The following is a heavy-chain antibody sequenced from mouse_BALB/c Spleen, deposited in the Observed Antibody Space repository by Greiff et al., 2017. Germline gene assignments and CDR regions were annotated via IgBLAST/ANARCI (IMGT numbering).Heavy chain of an antibody. CDR3: AKDYGSSFCAMDY. D-gene: IGHD1-1*01. Sequence: VQLQQSGPGLVAPSQSLSITCTVSGFSFTSYGVSWVRQPPGKGLEWLGVIWGDGSTNYHSALISRLSISTDNSTSQDFLKLNSLQTDDTATYYCAKDYGSSFCAMDYWGQGTSVTVSS. V-gene: IGHV2-3*01. CDR1: GFSFTSYG. CDR2: IWGDGST. J-gene: IGHJ4*01.